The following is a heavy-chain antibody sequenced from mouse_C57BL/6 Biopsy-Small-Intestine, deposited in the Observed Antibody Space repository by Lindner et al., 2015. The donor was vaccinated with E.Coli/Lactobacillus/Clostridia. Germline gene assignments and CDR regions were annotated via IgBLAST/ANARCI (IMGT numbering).Heavy chain of an antibody. V-gene: IGHV5-17*01. CDR3: AKNDGYYAMDY. Sequence: VQLQESGGGLVKPGGSLELSCAASGFTFSDYGMHWVRQAPEKGLEWVAYISSGSSTIYYADTVKGRFTISRDNAKNTLFLQMTSLRSEDTAMYYCAKNDGYYAMDYWGQGTSVTVSS. CDR1: GFTFSDYG. J-gene: IGHJ4*01. D-gene: IGHD2-3*01. CDR2: ISSGSSTI.